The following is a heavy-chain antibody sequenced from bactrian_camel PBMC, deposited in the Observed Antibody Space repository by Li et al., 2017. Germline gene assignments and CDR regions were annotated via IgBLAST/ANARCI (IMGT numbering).Heavy chain of an antibody. J-gene: IGHJ6*01. CDR1: GYTYSGMC. Sequence: HVQLVESGGGSAQAGGSLRLSCSASGYTYSGMCMAWFRQAPGKEREEVAPIDSKGIMTYAKSVEGRFTISKDNAKNTLYLQMNSLKPEDTAMCYCAARLTTHWCGLDRGRFAYWGQGTQVTVS. V-gene: IGHV3S53*01. CDR2: IDSKGIM. CDR3: AARLTTHWCGLDRGRFAY. D-gene: IGHD7*01.